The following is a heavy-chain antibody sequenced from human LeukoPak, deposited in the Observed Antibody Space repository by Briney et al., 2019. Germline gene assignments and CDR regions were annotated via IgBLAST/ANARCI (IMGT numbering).Heavy chain of an antibody. CDR1: GDSFSNYG. CDR2: ISADSGDR. J-gene: IGHJ4*02. CDR3: ARDLESDEGDYGDVLPGY. V-gene: IGHV1-18*01. D-gene: IGHD4-17*01. Sequence: ASVKVSCKASGDSFSNYGFAWVRQAPGQGLEWMGWISADSGDRYYAQNFQHRVTMTTDTSTTTGYMELRSLRSDDTAVYFCARDLESDEGDYGDVLPGYWGQGTLVTVSS.